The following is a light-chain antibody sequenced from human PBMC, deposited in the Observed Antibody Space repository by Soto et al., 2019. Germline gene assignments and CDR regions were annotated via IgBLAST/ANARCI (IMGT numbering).Light chain of an antibody. Sequence: QSVLTQPPSVSGAPGQRVTISCTGSSSNIGGGYDVHWYQQLPGTAPKLLIDGNSNRPSGVPDRFSGSRTGTSASLAITGLQNDDEADYYCQSYDSSLSASNVFGTGTKLTVL. V-gene: IGLV1-40*01. CDR3: QSYDSSLSASNV. CDR2: GNS. J-gene: IGLJ1*01. CDR1: SSNIGGGYD.